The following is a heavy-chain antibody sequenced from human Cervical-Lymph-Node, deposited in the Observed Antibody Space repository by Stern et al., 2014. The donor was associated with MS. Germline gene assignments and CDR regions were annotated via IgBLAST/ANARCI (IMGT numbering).Heavy chain of an antibody. Sequence: VQLVGSGGGLVHPGGSMRLSCAAPGFTFSRYWMHWVRQASGKGLMWLSRLNEGGSIRDYADSVNGRFTIFRDNAKNTLYLQMNNLRADDTAVYFCVRDLAGAFSFWGQGALVTVSP. J-gene: IGHJ4*02. V-gene: IGHV3-74*02. D-gene: IGHD4/OR15-4a*01. CDR1: GFTFSRYW. CDR2: LNEGGSIR. CDR3: VRDLAGAFSF.